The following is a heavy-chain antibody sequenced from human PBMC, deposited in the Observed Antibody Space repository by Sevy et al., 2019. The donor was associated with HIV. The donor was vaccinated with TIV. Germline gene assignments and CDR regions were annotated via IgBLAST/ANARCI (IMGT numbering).Heavy chain of an antibody. CDR1: GFSFSSYW. CDR3: ARSIDY. CDR2: VNLDGSEK. V-gene: IGHV3-7*01. J-gene: IGHJ4*02. Sequence: GGSLRLSCAASGFSFSSYWMTWFRQAPGKELEWVANVNLDGSEKYYVDSVKGRFTISRDNARNSLYLQMNSLRAEDTAVYYCARSIDYWGQGTLVTVSS.